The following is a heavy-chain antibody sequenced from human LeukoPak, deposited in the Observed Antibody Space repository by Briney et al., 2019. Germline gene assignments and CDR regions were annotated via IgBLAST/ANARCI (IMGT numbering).Heavy chain of an antibody. D-gene: IGHD3-22*01. V-gene: IGHV3-30*04. Sequence: PGKSLRLSCAASGFTFRSYSMHWVRQAPGQGLEWVAVIWYDGSRSDYADSVKGRLTISRDNSKNTLFLQMNSLRGEDTAVYYCTRDAADYFDSSASFDYWGQGTLVTVSS. CDR3: TRDAADYFDSSASFDY. J-gene: IGHJ4*02. CDR2: IWYDGSRS. CDR1: GFTFRSYS.